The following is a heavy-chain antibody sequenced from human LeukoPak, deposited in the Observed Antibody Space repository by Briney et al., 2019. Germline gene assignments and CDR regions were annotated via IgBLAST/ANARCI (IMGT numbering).Heavy chain of an antibody. J-gene: IGHJ4*02. CDR3: ARSKEILMGSNRGIEMDY. CDR1: CASISSYY. Sequence: SETLSLTCTVSCASISSYYASWLRQPPGKGREWIGYMDYSGGTNLNPSLKSRVTIPVETSKKHCARKMRSVTAADTDVYYCARSKEILMGSNRGIEMDYWGQGTLVTVCS. CDR2: MDYSGGT. D-gene: IGHD5-24*01. V-gene: IGHV4-59*01.